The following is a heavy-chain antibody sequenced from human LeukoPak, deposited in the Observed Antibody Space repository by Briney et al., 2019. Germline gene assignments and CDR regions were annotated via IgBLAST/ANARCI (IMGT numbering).Heavy chain of an antibody. J-gene: IGHJ5*02. Sequence: PGGSLRLSCAASGFTFSSYSMSWVRQAPGKGLEWVSSISSSSSSIYYADSVKGRFTISRDNAKNSLYLQMNSLRAEDTAVYYCAGGFITMIVVAYIWFDPWGQETLVTVSS. D-gene: IGHD3-22*01. CDR3: AGGFITMIVVAYIWFDP. V-gene: IGHV3-21*01. CDR1: GFTFSSYS. CDR2: ISSSSSSI.